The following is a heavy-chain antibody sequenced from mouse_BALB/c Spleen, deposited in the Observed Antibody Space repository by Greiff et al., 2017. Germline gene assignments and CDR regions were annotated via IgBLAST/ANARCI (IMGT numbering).Heavy chain of an antibody. Sequence: QVQLQQSGAELARPGASVKLSCKASGYTFTSYWMQWVKQRPGQGLEWIGAIYPGDGDTRYTQKFKGKATLTADKSSSTAYMQLSSLASEDSAVYYCARGYYGSFYAMDYWGQGTSVTVSS. CDR3: ARGYYGSFYAMDY. J-gene: IGHJ4*01. CDR2: IYPGDGDT. D-gene: IGHD1-1*01. V-gene: IGHV1-87*01. CDR1: GYTFTSYW.